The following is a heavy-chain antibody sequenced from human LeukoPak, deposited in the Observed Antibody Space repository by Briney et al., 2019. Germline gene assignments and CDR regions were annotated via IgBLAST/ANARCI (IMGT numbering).Heavy chain of an antibody. D-gene: IGHD2-2*01. J-gene: IGHJ2*01. CDR3: ARLRAGYCSSTSFPYWYFDL. CDR1: GYTFTSYA. V-gene: IGHV1-3*01. Sequence: ASVKVSCKASGYTFTSYAMHWVRQAPGQRLEWMGWINAGNGNTKYSQKFQGRVTITRDTSASTAYMELSSLRSEDTAVYYCARLRAGYCSSTSFPYWYFDLWGRGTLVTVSS. CDR2: INAGNGNT.